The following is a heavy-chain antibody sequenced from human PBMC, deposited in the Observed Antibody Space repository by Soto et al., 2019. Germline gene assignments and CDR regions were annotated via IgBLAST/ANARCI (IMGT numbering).Heavy chain of an antibody. CDR1: GFTFSSYG. J-gene: IGHJ4*01. CDR2: ISYDGINK. CDR3: AKNYYDSSGYYWVDY. V-gene: IGHV3-30*18. D-gene: IGHD3-22*01. Sequence: PVGYLRLSCAASGFTFSSYGMHWVRQAPGKGLEWVAVISYDGINKNYADSVKGRFTISRDNSKYTLYLQMNSLRAEDMAVYYCAKNYYDSSGYYWVDYWGHGTLVTVSS.